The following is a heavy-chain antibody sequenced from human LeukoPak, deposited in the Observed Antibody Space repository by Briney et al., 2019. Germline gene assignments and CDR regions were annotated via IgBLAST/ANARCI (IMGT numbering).Heavy chain of an antibody. CDR1: GFSFSTFS. D-gene: IGHD2-15*01. CDR3: ARERGGYYFDY. CDR2: ISGNGRSI. J-gene: IGHJ4*02. V-gene: IGHV3-64*02. Sequence: GGSLRLSCAASGFSFSTFSMNWVRQAPGKELEYVSMISGNGRSITYADSVKGRFTVSRDNSKSTLYLQMGSLRAEDTAVYYCARERGGYYFDYWGQGTLVTVSS.